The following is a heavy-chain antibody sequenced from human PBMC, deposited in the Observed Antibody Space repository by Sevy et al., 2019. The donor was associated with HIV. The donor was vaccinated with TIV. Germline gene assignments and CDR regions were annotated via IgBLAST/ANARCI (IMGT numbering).Heavy chain of an antibody. J-gene: IGHJ4*02. CDR2: ISYDGSNK. CDR1: GFKFSNYG. D-gene: IGHD3-22*01. Sequence: GGSLRLSCAASGFKFSNYGIHWVRHAPGKGLEWVALISYDGSNKYYADSVKGRFTISRDNSKNTLYLQMNSLRPEDTAVYYGAKEGENYYGSSGYYFDYWGQGTLVTVSS. V-gene: IGHV3-30*18. CDR3: AKEGENYYGSSGYYFDY.